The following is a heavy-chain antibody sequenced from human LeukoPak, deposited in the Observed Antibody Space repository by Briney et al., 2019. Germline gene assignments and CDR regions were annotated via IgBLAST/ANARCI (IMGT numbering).Heavy chain of an antibody. J-gene: IGHJ6*02. CDR3: AKDIGVLPGSGGSCYFCHYYGMDV. CDR1: GFTFDDYA. Sequence: GRSLRLSCAASGFTFDDYAMHWVRQAPGKGLEWVSGISWNSGSIGYADSVKGRFTISRDNAKNSLYLQMNSLRAEDTALYYCAKDIGVLPGSGGSCYFCHYYGMDVWGQGTTVTVSS. CDR2: ISWNSGSI. D-gene: IGHD2-15*01. V-gene: IGHV3-9*01.